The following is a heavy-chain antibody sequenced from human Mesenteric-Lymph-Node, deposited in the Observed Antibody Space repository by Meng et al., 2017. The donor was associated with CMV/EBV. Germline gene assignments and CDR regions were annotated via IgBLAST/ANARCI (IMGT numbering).Heavy chain of an antibody. CDR2: INWNGGSS. Sequence: GGSLRLSCAASGFTFDDYGMSWVRQTPGKGLEWVSGINWNGGSSGYADSVKGRFTISRDNAKNSLYLQMNSLRAEDTAVYYCARDRVRWGLNWFDPWGQGTLVTVSS. CDR1: GFTFDDYG. V-gene: IGHV3-20*04. D-gene: IGHD5-24*01. CDR3: ARDRVRWGLNWFDP. J-gene: IGHJ5*02.